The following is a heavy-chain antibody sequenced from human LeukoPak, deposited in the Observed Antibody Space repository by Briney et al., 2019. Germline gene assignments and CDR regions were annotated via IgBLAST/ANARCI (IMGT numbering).Heavy chain of an antibody. CDR1: GFTFSSYG. V-gene: IGHV3-30*03. Sequence: GGSLRLSCAASGFTFSSYGMHWVRQAPGKGLEWVAVISYDGSNKYYADSVKGRLTISRDNSKNTLYLQMNSLRAEDTAVYYCAREGGYDFWSGYYRSSHYFDYWGQGTLVTVSS. D-gene: IGHD3-3*01. CDR3: AREGGYDFWSGYYRSSHYFDY. CDR2: ISYDGSNK. J-gene: IGHJ4*02.